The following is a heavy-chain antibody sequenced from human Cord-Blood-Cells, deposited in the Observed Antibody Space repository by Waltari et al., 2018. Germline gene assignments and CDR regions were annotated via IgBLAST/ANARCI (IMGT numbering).Heavy chain of an antibody. D-gene: IGHD3-16*02. CDR1: GFTFSSYS. CDR3: ARDSGDYVWGSYRYFDY. V-gene: IGHV3-21*01. J-gene: IGHJ4*02. CDR2: ISSSSSYI. Sequence: EVQLVESGGGLVKPGGSLRLSCAASGFTFSSYSMNWFRQAPGKGLEWVSSISSSSSYIYYADSVKGRFTISRDNAKNSLYLQMNSLRAEDTAVYYCARDSGDYVWGSYRYFDYWGQGTLVTVSS.